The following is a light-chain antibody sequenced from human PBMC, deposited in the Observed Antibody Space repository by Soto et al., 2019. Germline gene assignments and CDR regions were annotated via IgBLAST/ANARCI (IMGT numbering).Light chain of an antibody. Sequence: QSALTQPRSVSGSPGQSVTISCTGTSIDVGGYNSVSWYQQHPGNVPKLMIYGVSERPSGVPDRFSGSKSANTASLTISGLQAEDEADYYCCSYAGNYYVFGTVTKLTVL. CDR3: CSYAGNYYV. CDR1: SIDVGGYNS. V-gene: IGLV2-11*01. J-gene: IGLJ1*01. CDR2: GVS.